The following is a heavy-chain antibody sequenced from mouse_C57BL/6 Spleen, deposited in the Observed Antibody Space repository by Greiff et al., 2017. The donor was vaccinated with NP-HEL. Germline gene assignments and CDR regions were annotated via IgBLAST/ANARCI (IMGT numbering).Heavy chain of an antibody. V-gene: IGHV1-26*01. CDR2: INPNNGGT. D-gene: IGHD2-5*01. J-gene: IGHJ3*01. CDR1: GYTFTDYY. Sequence: EVQLQQSGPELVKPGASVKISCKASGYTFTDYYMNWVKQSHGKSLEWIGDINPNNGGTSYNQKFKGKATLTVDKSSSTAYMELRSLTSEDSAVYYCARRVTYSNLFAYWGQGTLVTVSA. CDR3: ARRVTYSNLFAY.